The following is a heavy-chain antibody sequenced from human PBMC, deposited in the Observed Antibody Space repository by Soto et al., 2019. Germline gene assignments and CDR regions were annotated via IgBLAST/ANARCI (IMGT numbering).Heavy chain of an antibody. CDR2: VYSTEIT. J-gene: IGHJ5*02. Sequence: PSETLSLTCTVSGDSISSYFWSWIRQPPGRGLEWIGYVYSTEITNYNPSLTSRVAMSIDTSKNQFSLQVRSVTAAETAVYYCARGSEAWFEPWGQGTLVTVSS. V-gene: IGHV4-59*01. CDR1: GDSISSYF. CDR3: ARGSEAWFEP.